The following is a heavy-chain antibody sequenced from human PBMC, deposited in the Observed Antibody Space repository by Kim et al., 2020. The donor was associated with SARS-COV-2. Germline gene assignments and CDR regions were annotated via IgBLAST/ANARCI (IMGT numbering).Heavy chain of an antibody. Sequence: GGSLRLSCAASGFTFTAYWMHWVRQAPGEGLVWVSCINKDGRDTRYADSVKGRFTISRDNAKNTLSLQMNSLRAEDTAVYYCARVAGYCGGGSCSFDYWG. J-gene: IGHJ4*01. D-gene: IGHD2-15*01. CDR2: INKDGRDT. CDR3: ARVAGYCGGGSCSFDY. CDR1: GFTFTAYW. V-gene: IGHV3-74*01.